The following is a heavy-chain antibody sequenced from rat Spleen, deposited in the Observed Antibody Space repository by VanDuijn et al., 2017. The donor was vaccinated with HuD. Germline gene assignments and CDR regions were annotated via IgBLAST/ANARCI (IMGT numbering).Heavy chain of an antibody. CDR1: GFSLTSNS. CDR3: ARLPGVYYGLDY. CDR2: IWRGGST. D-gene: IGHD1-6*01. V-gene: IGHV2-1*01. Sequence: QVQLKESGPGLVQPSQTLSLTCTVSGFSLTSNSVSWVRQPPGKGLEWMGVIWRGGSTDYNSALKSRLSISRDTSKSQVFLKMNSLQTEDTATYYCARLPGVYYGLDYWGQGTLVTVSS. J-gene: IGHJ3*01.